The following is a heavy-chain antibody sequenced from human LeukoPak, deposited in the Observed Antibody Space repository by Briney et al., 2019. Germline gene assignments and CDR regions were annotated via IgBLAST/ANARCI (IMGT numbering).Heavy chain of an antibody. CDR2: IKKDGSEK. J-gene: IGHJ4*02. CDR3: ARYGSSWSFDY. CDR1: GFTFSSYW. V-gene: IGHV3-7*01. D-gene: IGHD6-13*01. Sequence: GGSLRLSCAASGFTFSSYWMSWVRQAPGKGLEWVANIKKDGSEKYYVDSVKGRFSISRDNAKNSVYLQMNSLRAEDTAVYYCARYGSSWSFDYWGQGTLVTVSS.